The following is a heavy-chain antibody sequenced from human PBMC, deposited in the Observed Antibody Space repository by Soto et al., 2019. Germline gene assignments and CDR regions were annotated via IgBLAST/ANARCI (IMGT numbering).Heavy chain of an antibody. CDR3: ARGRGYLDDYFDY. CDR2: IYTSGRT. V-gene: IGHV4-4*07. Sequence: SETLSLTCTVSGVSISSYYWSWIRQPAGKGLEWIGRIYTSGRTNYNPSLKSRVTMSVETSNNQLSLKPSSVTAADTAVYYCARGRGYLDDYFDYWGQGTLVTVSS. J-gene: IGHJ4*02. CDR1: GVSISSYY. D-gene: IGHD5-18*01.